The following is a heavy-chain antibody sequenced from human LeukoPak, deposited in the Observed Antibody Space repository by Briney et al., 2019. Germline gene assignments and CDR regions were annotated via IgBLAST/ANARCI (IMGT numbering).Heavy chain of an antibody. D-gene: IGHD5-18*01. V-gene: IGHV3-48*03. Sequence: PGGSLRLSCAASGFTFSSYEMNWVRQAPGKGLEWVSYISSGGNTIYYADSVKGRFTISRDNAKNSLYLQMNSLRAEDTAVYYCAREGTAKVSFDYWGQGTLVTVSS. CDR2: ISSGGNTI. CDR1: GFTFSSYE. CDR3: AREGTAKVSFDY. J-gene: IGHJ4*02.